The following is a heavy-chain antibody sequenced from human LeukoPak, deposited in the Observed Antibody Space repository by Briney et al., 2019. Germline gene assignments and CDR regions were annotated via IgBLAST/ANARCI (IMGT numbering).Heavy chain of an antibody. CDR3: ARAGYGDYPFDY. CDR2: IYYSGST. J-gene: IGHJ4*02. CDR1: GGSISSHY. Sequence: PSETLSLTCTVSGGSISSHYWSWIRQPPGKGLEWIGYIYYSGSTNYNPSLKSRVTIPVDTSKNQFSLKLSSVTAADTAVYYCARAGYGDYPFDYWGQGTLVTVSS. V-gene: IGHV4-59*11. D-gene: IGHD4-17*01.